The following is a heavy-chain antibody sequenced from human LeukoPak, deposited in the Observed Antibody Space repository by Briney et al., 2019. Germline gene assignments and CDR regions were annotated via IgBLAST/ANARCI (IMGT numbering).Heavy chain of an antibody. Sequence: PGRSLRLSCAASGFTFSSYGMHWVRQAPGKGLEWVAVIWYDGSNKYYADSVKGRFTISRDTAENSVYLQMHILRAEDTAVYYCARGGATKTFDFWGQGTLVTVSS. CDR1: GFTFSSYG. D-gene: IGHD1-26*01. V-gene: IGHV3-33*01. CDR2: IWYDGSNK. CDR3: ARGGATKTFDF. J-gene: IGHJ4*02.